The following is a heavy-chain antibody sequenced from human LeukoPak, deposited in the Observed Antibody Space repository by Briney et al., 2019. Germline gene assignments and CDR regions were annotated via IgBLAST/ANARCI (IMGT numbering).Heavy chain of an antibody. CDR3: ARSRDGYNLEFDY. D-gene: IGHD5-24*01. J-gene: IGHJ4*02. CDR1: GGSIHSGSYY. V-gene: IGHV4-61*02. Sequence: PSETLSLTGTGSGGSIHSGSYYWSWIRQPAGKGLEWIGRIYTSGSSNYNPSLKSRVTLSIDTSKSQFSLKLSSVTAADTAVYYCARSRDGYNLEFDYWGQGTLVTVSS. CDR2: IYTSGSS.